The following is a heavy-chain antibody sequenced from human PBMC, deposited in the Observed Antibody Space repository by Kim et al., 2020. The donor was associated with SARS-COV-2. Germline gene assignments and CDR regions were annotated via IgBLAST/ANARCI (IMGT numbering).Heavy chain of an antibody. CDR3: AIHRSSLYFDY. Sequence: GGSLRLSCAASGFTFSSDAMTWVRQAPGKGLEWVSAISSSGGDTYYADSVKGRFTISRDNSKNTLYLQMSSLRAEDTAVYYCAIHRSSLYFDYWGQGTL. J-gene: IGHJ4*02. D-gene: IGHD6-19*01. CDR2: ISSSGGDT. CDR1: GFTFSSDA. V-gene: IGHV3-23*01.